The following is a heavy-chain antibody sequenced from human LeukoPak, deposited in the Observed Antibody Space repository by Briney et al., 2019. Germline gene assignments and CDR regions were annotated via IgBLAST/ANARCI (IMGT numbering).Heavy chain of an antibody. D-gene: IGHD6-13*01. J-gene: IGHJ4*02. CDR3: AKAYSSSLYYFDY. CDR1: GITLSNYG. Sequence: GGSLRLSCAVSGITLSNYGMSWVRQAPGKGLEWVSAISGSGGSTYYADSVKGRFTISRDNSKNTLYLQMNSLRAEDTAVYYCAKAYSSSLYYFDYWGQGTLVTVSS. CDR2: ISGSGGST. V-gene: IGHV3-23*01.